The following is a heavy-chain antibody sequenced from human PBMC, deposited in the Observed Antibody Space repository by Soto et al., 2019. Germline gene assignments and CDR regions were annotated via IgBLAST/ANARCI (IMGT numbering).Heavy chain of an antibody. V-gene: IGHV1-18*01. J-gene: IGHJ3*02. Sequence: VSCKASGYTFTSYGISWVRQAPGQGLEWMGWISAYNGNTNYAQKLQGRVTMTTDTSTSTAYMELRSLRSDDTAVYYCATWLSMITLGGVIVSGSPGAFDIWGKGKMVTVAS. CDR3: ATWLSMITLGGVIVSGSPGAFDI. D-gene: IGHD3-16*02. CDR1: GYTFTSYG. CDR2: ISAYNGNT.